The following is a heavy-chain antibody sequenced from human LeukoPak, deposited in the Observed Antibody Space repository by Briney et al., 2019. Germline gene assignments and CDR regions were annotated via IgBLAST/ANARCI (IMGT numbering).Heavy chain of an antibody. V-gene: IGHV3-30-3*01. CDR2: ISYDVSNK. D-gene: IGHD1-26*01. CDR1: GFTFSSYA. CDR3: AMWEYYFDY. Sequence: PGRSLRLSCAASGFTFSSYAMHWVRQAPGKGLEWVALISYDVSNKYYAESVKGRFTISRDNSKNTLYLQMNSLRAEDTAVYYCAMWEYYFDYWGQGTLVTVSS. J-gene: IGHJ4*02.